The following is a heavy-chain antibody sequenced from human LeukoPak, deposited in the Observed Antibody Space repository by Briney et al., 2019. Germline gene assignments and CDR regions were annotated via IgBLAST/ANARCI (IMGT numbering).Heavy chain of an antibody. Sequence: ASVKVSCKGSGYTFTAYYIHWVRQAPGQGLEWMGWINPNTGATNYAQKFQGRVTMTRDTSITTADMELTRLTYDDTAVYYCARVGTTVTTLSWFDPWGQGTLVTVSS. CDR3: ARVGTTVTTLSWFDP. CDR1: GYTFTAYY. V-gene: IGHV1-2*02. CDR2: INPNTGAT. J-gene: IGHJ5*02. D-gene: IGHD4-17*01.